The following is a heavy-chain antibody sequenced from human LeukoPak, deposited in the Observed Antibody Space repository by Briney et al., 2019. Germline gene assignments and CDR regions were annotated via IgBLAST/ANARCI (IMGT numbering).Heavy chain of an antibody. Sequence: GGSLRLSCAASGFTFSSYSMNWVRQAPGKGLEWVSSISSSSSYIYYADSVKGRFTISRDNAKNSPYLQMNSLRAEDTAVYYCARYRELRVLDFDYWGQGTLVTVSS. J-gene: IGHJ4*02. V-gene: IGHV3-21*01. CDR1: GFTFSSYS. CDR2: ISSSSSYI. CDR3: ARYRELRVLDFDY. D-gene: IGHD1-26*01.